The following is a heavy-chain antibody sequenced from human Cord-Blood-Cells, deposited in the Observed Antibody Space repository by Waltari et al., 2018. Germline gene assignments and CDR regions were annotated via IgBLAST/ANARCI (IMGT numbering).Heavy chain of an antibody. CDR2: INHSGST. CDR1: GGSCSGYY. CDR3: ARVPPYYYGMDV. Sequence: QVQLQQWGAGLLKPSETLSLTCAVYGGSCSGYYWSWIRQPPGKGLEWIGEINHSGSTNYNPSLKSRVTISVDTSKNQFSLKLSSVTAADTAVYYCARVPPYYYGMDVWGQGTTVTVSS. V-gene: IGHV4-34*01. J-gene: IGHJ6*02.